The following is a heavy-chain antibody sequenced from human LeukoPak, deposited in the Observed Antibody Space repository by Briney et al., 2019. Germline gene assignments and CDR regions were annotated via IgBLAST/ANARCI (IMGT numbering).Heavy chain of an antibody. J-gene: IGHJ2*01. CDR2: ISGSGGST. CDR3: ASCPSRVEQWLVPDPTMSYWYFDL. V-gene: IGHV3-23*01. CDR1: GFTFSSYG. Sequence: GSLRLSCAASGFTFSSYGMHWVRQAPGKGLEWVSAISGSGGSTYYADSVRGRFTISRDNSKNTLYLQMNSLRAKDTAVYYCASCPSRVEQWLVPDPTMSYWYFDLWGRGTLVTVSS. D-gene: IGHD6-19*01.